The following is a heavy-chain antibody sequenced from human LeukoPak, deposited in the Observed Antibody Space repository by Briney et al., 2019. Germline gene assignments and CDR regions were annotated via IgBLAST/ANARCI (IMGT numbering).Heavy chain of an antibody. CDR2: IKTNSGGT. D-gene: IGHD3-22*01. CDR1: GSPFTDYY. CDR3: ARDSGYPYYFDY. J-gene: IGHJ4*02. V-gene: IGHV1-2*02. Sequence: ASVKVSCKASGSPFTDYYIHWVRQAPGQGREWMGWIKTNSGGTSYAQKFQGRITLTRDTSISTAYIELSRLRSDDTALYYCARDSGYPYYFDYWGLGTLVTVSS.